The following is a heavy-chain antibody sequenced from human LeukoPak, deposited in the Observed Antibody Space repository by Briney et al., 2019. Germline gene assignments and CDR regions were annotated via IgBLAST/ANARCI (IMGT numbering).Heavy chain of an antibody. CDR3: ASHPRYYDILTGYYKALDAFDI. D-gene: IGHD3-9*01. V-gene: IGHV4-34*01. J-gene: IGHJ3*02. CDR1: GGSFSGYY. CDR2: INHSGST. Sequence: SETLSLTCAVYGGSFSGYYWSWTRQPPGKGLEWIGEINHSGSTNYNPSLKSRVTISVDTSKNQFSLKLSSVTAADTAVYYCASHPRYYDILTGYYKALDAFDIWGQGTMVTVSS.